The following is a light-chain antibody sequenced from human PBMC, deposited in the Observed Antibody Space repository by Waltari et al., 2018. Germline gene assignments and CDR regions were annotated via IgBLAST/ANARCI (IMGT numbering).Light chain of an antibody. V-gene: IGKV3-20*01. CDR3: QHHLRLPTT. CDR2: GAY. CDR1: QSVGTY. J-gene: IGKJ1*01. Sequence: IVLTQSPGTLSLSPGARATPSCRASQSVGTYLAWYQQKPGQAPRLLIYGAYSRAAGIPDRFSGSGYGTDFSLTISRLEPEDFAVYFCQHHLRLPTTFGQGTKVEIK.